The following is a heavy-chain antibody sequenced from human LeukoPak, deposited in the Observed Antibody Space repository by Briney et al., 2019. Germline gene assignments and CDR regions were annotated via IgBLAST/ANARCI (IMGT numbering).Heavy chain of an antibody. V-gene: IGHV4-38-2*02. Sequence: PSETLSLNCTVSGYAISSGYYWGWIRQPPGKGLEWIASMYHSGSSHYNPSLKSRLTISVDTSKNQFSLRLRSVTAADTAVYYRARVKTGWFGVDHWGQGTLVTVSS. J-gene: IGHJ4*02. CDR1: GYAISSGYY. D-gene: IGHD3-10*01. CDR2: MYHSGSS. CDR3: ARVKTGWFGVDH.